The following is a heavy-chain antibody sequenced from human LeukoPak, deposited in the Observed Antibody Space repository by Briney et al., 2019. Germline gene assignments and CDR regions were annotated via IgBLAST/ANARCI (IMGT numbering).Heavy chain of an antibody. V-gene: IGHV4-59*01. CDR3: ARGGGVAGTPYNPYDY. J-gene: IGHJ4*02. D-gene: IGHD6-19*01. Sequence: PSETLSLTCTISGGSISDSYWSWIRQPPGKPLEWIGYIYYTGTTKYNPSLKSRATISVDTSKNQFSLKLSSVTAADTAVYYCARGGGVAGTPYNPYDYWGQGTLVTVSS. CDR2: IYYTGTT. CDR1: GGSISDSY.